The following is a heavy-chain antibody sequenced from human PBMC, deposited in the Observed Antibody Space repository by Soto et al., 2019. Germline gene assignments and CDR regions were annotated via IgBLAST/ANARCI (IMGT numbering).Heavy chain of an antibody. CDR1: GFTFSSYA. V-gene: IGHV3-23*01. D-gene: IGHD3-3*01. Sequence: PGGSLRLSCAASGFTFSSYAMSWVRQAPGKGLEWVSAISGSGGSTYYADSVKGRFTISRDNSKNTLYLQMNSLRAEDTAVYYFAKRGSTVYDFWRGGPYNWFDPWGQGTLVTVSS. J-gene: IGHJ5*02. CDR2: ISGSGGST. CDR3: AKRGSTVYDFWRGGPYNWFDP.